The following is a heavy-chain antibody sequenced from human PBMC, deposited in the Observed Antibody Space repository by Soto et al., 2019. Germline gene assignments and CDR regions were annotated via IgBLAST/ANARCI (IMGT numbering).Heavy chain of an antibody. V-gene: IGHV4-4*07. J-gene: IGHJ6*02. Sequence: PSETLSLTCTVSCGSISSYYWSWIRQPSGKGLEWIGRIYTSGSTNYNPSLKSRVTMSVDTSKNQFSLKLSSVTAADTALYYCARERGYSGYPDGTDVWGQGTTVIVS. CDR3: ARERGYSGYPDGTDV. CDR2: IYTSGST. CDR1: CGSISSYY. D-gene: IGHD5-12*01.